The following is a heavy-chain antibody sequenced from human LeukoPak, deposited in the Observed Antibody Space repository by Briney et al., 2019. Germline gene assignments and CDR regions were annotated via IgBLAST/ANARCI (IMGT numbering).Heavy chain of an antibody. Sequence: SSETLSLTCAVSAASISNYYWSWIRQAPGKGLEWIGYISTSGSTNYNPSLKSRVSISLDTSKNRFPLNLNFVTAADTAVYYCASPRSGYRYTFDYWGQGALVTVSS. CDR1: AASISNYY. V-gene: IGHV4-4*09. CDR3: ASPRSGYRYTFDY. D-gene: IGHD3-22*01. J-gene: IGHJ4*02. CDR2: ISTSGST.